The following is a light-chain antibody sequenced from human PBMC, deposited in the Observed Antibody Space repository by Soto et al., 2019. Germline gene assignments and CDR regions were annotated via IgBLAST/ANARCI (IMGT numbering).Light chain of an antibody. CDR1: SRDVGGYDY. CDR3: CSYAGTFTPDL. V-gene: IGLV2-11*01. CDR2: DVT. J-gene: IGLJ1*01. Sequence: QSALTQPRSVSASPGQSVTISCTGTSRDVGGYDYVSWYQHHPGKAPQLIIYDVTERPSGVPDRFSGSKSGSTASLTIVGLQAEDEADYYCCSYAGTFTPDLFGSGTKFTVL.